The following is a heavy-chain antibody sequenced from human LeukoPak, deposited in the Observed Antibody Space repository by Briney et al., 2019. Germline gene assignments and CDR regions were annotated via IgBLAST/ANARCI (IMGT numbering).Heavy chain of an antibody. CDR2: INPNSGGT. CDR1: GYTFTGYY. V-gene: IGHV1-2*02. D-gene: IGHD3-16*01. Sequence: GASVKVSCKASGYTFTGYYMHWVRQAPGQGLEWMGWINPNSGGTNYAQKFQGRVTMTRDTSISTAYMELSRLRSDDTAVYYCARPYAMHTQGAFDIWGQGTMVTVSS. J-gene: IGHJ3*02. CDR3: ARPYAMHTQGAFDI.